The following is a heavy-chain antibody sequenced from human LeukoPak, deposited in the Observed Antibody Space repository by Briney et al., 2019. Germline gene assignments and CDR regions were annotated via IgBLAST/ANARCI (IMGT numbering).Heavy chain of an antibody. CDR3: ARGVPTGYYTSCYDY. J-gene: IGHJ4*02. CDR2: ISSSGATI. CDR1: GINFSDSE. Sequence: GGSLRLSCAASGINFSDSEMNWVRQAPGKGLEWVSYISSSGATIHYADSVKGRFTISRDNAKNSLHLQMNSLRAEDTAVYYCARGVPTGYYTSCYDYWGQGTLVTVSS. V-gene: IGHV3-48*03. D-gene: IGHD3/OR15-3a*01.